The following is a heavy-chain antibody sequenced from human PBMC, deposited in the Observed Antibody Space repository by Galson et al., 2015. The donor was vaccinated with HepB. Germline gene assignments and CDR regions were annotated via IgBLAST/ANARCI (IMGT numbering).Heavy chain of an antibody. CDR3: ARRKTSNRGICYLDY. D-gene: IGHD3-16*01. V-gene: IGHV3-21*01. CDR2: ISSSSSYI. Sequence: SLRLSCAASGFTFSSYSMNWVRQAPGKGLEWVSSISSSSSYIYYADSVKGRFTISRDNAKNSLYLQMNSLRAEDTAVYYCARRKTSNRGICYLDYWGQVTLLTVSS. CDR1: GFTFSSYS. J-gene: IGHJ4*02.